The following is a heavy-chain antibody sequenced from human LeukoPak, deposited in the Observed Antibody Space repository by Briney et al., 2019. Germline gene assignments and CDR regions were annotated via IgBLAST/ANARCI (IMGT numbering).Heavy chain of an antibody. CDR1: GFTFDDYT. J-gene: IGHJ6*02. CDR2: ISWNSGSI. CDR3: AKGRSLGVVIGPDV. Sequence: GGSLRLSCAASGFTFDDYTMHWVRQAPGKGLEWVSGISWNSGSIGYADSVKGRFTISRDNAKNSLYLQMNSLRAEDTALYYCAKGRSLGVVIGPDVWGQGTTVTVSS. D-gene: IGHD3-3*01. V-gene: IGHV3-9*01.